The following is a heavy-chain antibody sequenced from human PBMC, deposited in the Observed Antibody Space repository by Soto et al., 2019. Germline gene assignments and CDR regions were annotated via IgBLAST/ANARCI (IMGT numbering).Heavy chain of an antibody. V-gene: IGHV4-30-4*01. CDR3: AREGASGDYYYGMDV. Sequence: SETLSLTCTVSGGSIRSGDYYWSWIRQPPGKGLEWIGYIYYSGSTYYNPSLKSRVTISVDTSKNQFSLKLSSVTAADTAVYYCAREGASGDYYYGMDVWGQGTTVTVS. CDR2: IYYSGST. CDR1: GGSIRSGDYY. J-gene: IGHJ6*02. D-gene: IGHD1-26*01.